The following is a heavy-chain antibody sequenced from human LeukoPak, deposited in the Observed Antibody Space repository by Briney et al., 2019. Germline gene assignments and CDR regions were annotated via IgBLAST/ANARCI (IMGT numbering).Heavy chain of an antibody. V-gene: IGHV3-23*01. CDR1: GFTFSTFA. Sequence: GGSLRLSCAASGFTFSTFAMIWVRQPPGKGLEWVSSIFPSGGEIHYADSVRGRFTISRDNSKSTLSLQMNSLRAEDTAIYYCATYRQVLLPFESWGLGTLVTVSS. J-gene: IGHJ4*02. D-gene: IGHD2-8*02. CDR2: IFPSGGEI. CDR3: ATYRQVLLPFES.